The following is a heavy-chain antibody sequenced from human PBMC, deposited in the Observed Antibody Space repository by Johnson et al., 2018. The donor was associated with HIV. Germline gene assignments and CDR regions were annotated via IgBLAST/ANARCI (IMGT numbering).Heavy chain of an antibody. CDR3: ARDPAAAALRAFDI. D-gene: IGHD6-13*01. CDR2: IWYNGSNK. CDR1: GFTFSNSA. V-gene: IGHV3-33*01. Sequence: QVQLVESGGGVLQPGRSLRLSCAASGFTFSNSAMHWVRQAPGTGLEWVAVIWYNGSNKHYAGSVQGRFTISRDNSKNTLYLQMNSLRVEDTAVYYCARDPAAAALRAFDIWGQGTMVTVSS. J-gene: IGHJ3*02.